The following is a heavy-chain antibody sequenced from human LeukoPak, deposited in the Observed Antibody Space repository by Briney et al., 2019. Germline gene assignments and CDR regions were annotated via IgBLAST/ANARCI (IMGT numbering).Heavy chain of an antibody. CDR2: ISSSSSYT. Sequence: PGGSLRLSCAASGFTFSDYYMSWIRQAPGKGLEWVSYISSSSSYTNYADSVKGRFTISRDNAKNSLYLQMNSLRAEDTAVYYCARFPYSPRRSGWYLPPETYFDYWGQGTLVTVSS. J-gene: IGHJ4*02. D-gene: IGHD6-19*01. CDR1: GFTFSDYY. V-gene: IGHV3-11*06. CDR3: ARFPYSPRRSGWYLPPETYFDY.